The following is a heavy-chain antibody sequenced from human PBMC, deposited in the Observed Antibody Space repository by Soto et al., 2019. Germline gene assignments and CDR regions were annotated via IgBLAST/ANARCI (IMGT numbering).Heavy chain of an antibody. V-gene: IGHV5-10-1*01. Sequence: XDSLKVSRQCSGYRFTSYWISLVRQMPGKGLEWMGRIDPSDSYTNYSPSFQGHVTISADKSISTAYLQWSSLKASDTAMYYCARDDYGMDVWGQGTTVTVSS. J-gene: IGHJ6*02. CDR3: ARDDYGMDV. CDR1: GYRFTSYW. CDR2: IDPSDSYT.